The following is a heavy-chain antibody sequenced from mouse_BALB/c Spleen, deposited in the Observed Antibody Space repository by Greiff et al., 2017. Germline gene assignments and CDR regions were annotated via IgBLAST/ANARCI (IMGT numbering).Heavy chain of an antibody. V-gene: IGHV1-12*01. Sequence: QVQLQQPGAELVKPGASVKMSCKASGYTFTSYNMHWVKQTPGQGLEWIGAIYPGNGDTSYNQKFKGKATLTADTSSSTAYMHLSSLTSEDSAVDYCARGTTATLSDYWGQGTTLTVSS. CDR3: ARGTTATLSDY. D-gene: IGHD1-2*01. J-gene: IGHJ2*01. CDR2: IYPGNGDT. CDR1: GYTFTSYN.